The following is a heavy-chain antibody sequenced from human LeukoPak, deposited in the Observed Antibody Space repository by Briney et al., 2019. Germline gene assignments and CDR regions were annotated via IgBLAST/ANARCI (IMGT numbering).Heavy chain of an antibody. V-gene: IGHV3-30*18. D-gene: IGHD4-17*01. J-gene: IGHJ4*02. CDR1: GFTFSSYG. CDR3: AKGDYGDYGVFDY. Sequence: GGSLRLSCAASGFTFSSYGMHWVSQAPGKGLEWVAVISYDGSNKYYADSVKGRFTISRDNSKNTLYLQMNSLRAEDTAVYYCAKGDYGDYGVFDYWGQGTLVTVSS. CDR2: ISYDGSNK.